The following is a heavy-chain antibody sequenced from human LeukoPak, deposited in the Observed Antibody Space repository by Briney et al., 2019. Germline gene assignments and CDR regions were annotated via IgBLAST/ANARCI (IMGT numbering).Heavy chain of an antibody. CDR3: ARLAAQAFDY. J-gene: IGHJ4*02. V-gene: IGHV4-39*01. CDR1: GGSISSSSYY. Sequence: PSETLSLTCTVSGGSISSSSYYWGWVRQPPGKGLEWIGSIYYSGSTYYNPSLKSRVTISVDTSKNQFSLKLSSVTAADTAVYYCARLAAQAFDYWGQGTLVTVSS. CDR2: IYYSGST. D-gene: IGHD6-13*01.